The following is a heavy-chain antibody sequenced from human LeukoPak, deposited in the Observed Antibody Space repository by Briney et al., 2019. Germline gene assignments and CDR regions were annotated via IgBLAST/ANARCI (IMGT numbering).Heavy chain of an antibody. CDR2: ICAYNGNT. Sequence: ASVTVSCKASGYTFTSYGISWVRQAPGQGLEWMGWICAYNGNTNYAQKLQGRVTMTTDTSTSTAYMELRSLRSDDTAVYYCARDYKYYDFWSGYYDWFDPWGQGTLVTVSS. CDR1: GYTFTSYG. J-gene: IGHJ5*02. D-gene: IGHD3-3*01. V-gene: IGHV1-18*01. CDR3: ARDYKYYDFWSGYYDWFDP.